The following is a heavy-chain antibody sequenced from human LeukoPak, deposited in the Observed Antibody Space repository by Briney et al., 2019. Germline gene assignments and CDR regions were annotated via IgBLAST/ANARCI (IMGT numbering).Heavy chain of an antibody. CDR1: GFTVSSNY. CDR2: IYSGGST. CDR3: AKVYSSSWFAH. J-gene: IGHJ1*01. D-gene: IGHD6-13*01. Sequence: GGSLRLSCAASGFTVSSNYMSWVRQAPGKGLEWVSVIYSGGSTYYADSVKGRFTISRDNSKNTLYLQMNSLRAEDTAVYYCAKVYSSSWFAHWGQGTLVTVSS. V-gene: IGHV3-66*01.